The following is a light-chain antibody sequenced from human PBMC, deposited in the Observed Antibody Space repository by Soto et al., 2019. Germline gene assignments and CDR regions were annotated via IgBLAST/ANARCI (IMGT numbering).Light chain of an antibody. CDR3: QQFNVYPLT. CDR2: AAS. Sequence: DIQLTQSPSFLSASVGDRVTITCRASQGINDYLAWYQQKPGKAPKLLIYAASTLQSEVPSRFSGSASGTEFTLTISSLQPADFATYYCQQFNVYPLTVGGGTKVEIK. V-gene: IGKV1-9*01. CDR1: QGINDY. J-gene: IGKJ4*01.